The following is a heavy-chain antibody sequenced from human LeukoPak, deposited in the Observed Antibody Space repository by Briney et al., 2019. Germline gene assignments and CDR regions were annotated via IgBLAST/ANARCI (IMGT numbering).Heavy chain of an antibody. J-gene: IGHJ6*03. CDR1: EFTFSRFA. CDR3: AKHLGSHSFLFYYMDV. Sequence: GGSLRLSCEASEFTFSRFAMSWIRQPPGTGLEWVSTLSGSGGATYYADSVKGRFTTSRDNSKDTLYLQMDNLRADDPAVYYCAKHLGSHSFLFYYMDVWAKGPRSSSP. CDR2: LSGSGGAT. V-gene: IGHV3-23*01. D-gene: IGHD2-21*01.